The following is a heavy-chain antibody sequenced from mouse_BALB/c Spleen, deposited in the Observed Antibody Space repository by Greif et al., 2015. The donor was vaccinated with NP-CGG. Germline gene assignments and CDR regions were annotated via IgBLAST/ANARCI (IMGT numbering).Heavy chain of an antibody. V-gene: IGHV1-69*01. CDR1: GYTFTDYW. Sequence: QVQLQQSGAELVMPGASVKMSCKASGYTFTDYWMHWVKQRPGQGLEWIGAIDTSDSYTSYNQKFKGKATLTVDESSSTAYMQLSSLTSEDSAVYYCARRYDVMDYWGQGTSVTVSS. J-gene: IGHJ4*01. CDR3: ARRYDVMDY. CDR2: IDTSDSYT. D-gene: IGHD2-14*01.